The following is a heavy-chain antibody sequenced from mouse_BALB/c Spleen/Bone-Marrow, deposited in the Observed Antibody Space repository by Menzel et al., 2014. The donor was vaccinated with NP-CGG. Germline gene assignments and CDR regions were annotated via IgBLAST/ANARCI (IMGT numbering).Heavy chain of an antibody. V-gene: IGHV14-3*02. J-gene: IGHJ2*01. CDR2: IDPANGNT. CDR1: GFNVKDTY. CDR3: ARYYYGYFFDY. D-gene: IGHD1-1*01. Sequence: EVQLQQSGAELGKPGASVKLSCTASGFNVKDTYMQWVKQRPEQGLEWIGRIDPANGNTKYDPKFQGKATITADTSSNTAYLQLSSLTSEDTAVYYCARYYYGYFFDYWGQGTTLTVSS.